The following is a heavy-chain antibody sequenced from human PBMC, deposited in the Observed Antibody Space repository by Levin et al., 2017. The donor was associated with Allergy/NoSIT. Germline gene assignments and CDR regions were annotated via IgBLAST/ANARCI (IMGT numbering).Heavy chain of an antibody. CDR2: INSDGSST. D-gene: IGHD3-22*01. CDR3: ARGLRITMIAAGGGFDY. CDR1: GFTFSSYW. J-gene: IGHJ4*02. V-gene: IGHV3-74*01. Sequence: QTGGSLRLSCAASGFTFSSYWMHWVRQAPGKGLVWVSRINSDGSSTSYADSVKGRFTISRDNAKNTLYLQMNSLRAEDTAVYYCARGLRITMIAAGGGFDYWGQGTLVTVSS.